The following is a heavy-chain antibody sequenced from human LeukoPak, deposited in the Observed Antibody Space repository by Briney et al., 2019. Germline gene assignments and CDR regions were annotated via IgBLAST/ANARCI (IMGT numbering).Heavy chain of an antibody. J-gene: IGHJ6*02. CDR3: ARFGVDYDMDV. V-gene: IGHV4-59*11. Sequence: SSEILSLTCTVSGGSISGHYWTWIRQPPGKGLEWIGQIHYSGKADYNPSLRSRINISVDMSKNQMSLKVNSVTAADTAVYYCARFGVDYDMDVWGQGTTVTVS. CDR1: GGSISGHY. D-gene: IGHD3-16*01. CDR2: IHYSGKA.